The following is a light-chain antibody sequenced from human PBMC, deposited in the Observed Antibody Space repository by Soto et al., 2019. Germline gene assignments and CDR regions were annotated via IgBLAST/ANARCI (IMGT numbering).Light chain of an antibody. CDR1: QSVSTRS. V-gene: IGKV3-20*01. J-gene: IGKJ2*01. CDR2: GAS. Sequence: EIVLTQSPGTLSLSPGERATLSCRASQSVSTRSLAWYQQKPGQAPRLLISGASSRAADIPDRFSGSGSGTDFTLTINRLEPEDFAVYYCQQYGSSPPYTFGQGTKLEIK. CDR3: QQYGSSPPYT.